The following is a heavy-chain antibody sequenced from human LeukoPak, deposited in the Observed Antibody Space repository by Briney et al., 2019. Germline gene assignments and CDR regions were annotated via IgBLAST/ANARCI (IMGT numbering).Heavy chain of an antibody. CDR2: INHSGST. Sequence: PSETLSLTCAVYGGSFSGYYWSWIRQPPGKGLEWIGEINHSGSTNYNPSLKSRVTISVDTSKNQFSLKLSSVTAADTAVYYCARKTMVRGVQFDYWGQGTLVTVSS. V-gene: IGHV4-34*01. J-gene: IGHJ4*02. CDR3: ARKTMVRGVQFDY. D-gene: IGHD3-10*01. CDR1: GGSFSGYY.